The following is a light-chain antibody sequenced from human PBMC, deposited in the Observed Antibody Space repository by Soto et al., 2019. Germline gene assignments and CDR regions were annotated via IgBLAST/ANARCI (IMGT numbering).Light chain of an antibody. CDR3: QSYDSSLSGSK. CDR2: GNS. CDR1: SSNIGAGYD. Sequence: QAVLTQPPSVSGAPGQRVTISCTGISSNIGAGYDVHWYQQLPGTAPKLLIYGNSNRPSGVPDRFSGSKSGTSASLAITGLQAEDEADYYCQSYDSSLSGSKFGGGTKLTVL. V-gene: IGLV1-40*01. J-gene: IGLJ2*01.